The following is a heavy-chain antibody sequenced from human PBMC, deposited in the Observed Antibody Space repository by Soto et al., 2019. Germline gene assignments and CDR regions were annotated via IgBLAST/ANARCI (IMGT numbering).Heavy chain of an antibody. Sequence: PGGSLRLSCAASGFTFSSYGMHWVRQAPGKGLEWVAVIWYDGSNKYYADSVKGRFTISRDNSKTTLYLQMNSLRAEDTAVYYCARDLRATGDSTDYWGQGTLVTVSS. CDR1: GFTFSSYG. D-gene: IGHD1-26*01. CDR2: IWYDGSNK. V-gene: IGHV3-33*01. J-gene: IGHJ4*02. CDR3: ARDLRATGDSTDY.